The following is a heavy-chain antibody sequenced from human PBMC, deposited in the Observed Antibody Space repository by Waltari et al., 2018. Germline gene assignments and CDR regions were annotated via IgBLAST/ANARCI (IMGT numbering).Heavy chain of an antibody. V-gene: IGHV3-33*06. CDR3: AKASQSYFDY. J-gene: IGHJ4*02. Sequence: QVQLVESGGGVVQPGRSLRLSCAASGFTFSSYGMHWVRQAPGKGLEWVAVICYDGSNKYYADSVKGRFTISRDNSKNTLYLQMNSLRAEDTAVYYCAKASQSYFDYWGQGTLVTVSS. CDR1: GFTFSSYG. CDR2: ICYDGSNK. D-gene: IGHD2-2*01.